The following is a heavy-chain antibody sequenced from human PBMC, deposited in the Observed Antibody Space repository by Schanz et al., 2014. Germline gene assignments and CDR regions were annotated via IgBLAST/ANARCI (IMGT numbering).Heavy chain of an antibody. CDR1: GFTLNNAW. CDR3: TADLWFGAVWGVW. J-gene: IGHJ4*02. CDR2: IKSKTDGGTR. D-gene: IGHD3-10*01. Sequence: EVQLVESGGGLIQPGGSLRLSCATSGFTLNNAWMNWVRQAPGKGLQWVARIKSKTDGGTRDYAAPVKGRFTISTDDSKNTVYWQVNTLQTEDTPVYYCTADLWFGAVWGVWWGQGTLVTVSS. V-gene: IGHV3-15*01.